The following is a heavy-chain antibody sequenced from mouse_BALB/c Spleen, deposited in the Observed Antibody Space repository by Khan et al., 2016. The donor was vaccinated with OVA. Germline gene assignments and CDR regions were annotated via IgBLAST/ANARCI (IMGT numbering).Heavy chain of an antibody. J-gene: IGHJ3*01. CDR2: INPSNGYT. CDR3: AREGAYVRSDGWFSC. V-gene: IGHV1-4*01. CDR1: GYTFTTYT. Sequence: QVQLQQSGAELARPGASVQMSCKASGYTFTTYTMHWVKQRPGQGLEWIGYINPSNGYTNYTQKFKDKSTLTADKSSSTAYMQLSSLTSDYSAVYYCAREGAYVRSDGWFSCWGQGTLVTVSA. D-gene: IGHD2-14*01.